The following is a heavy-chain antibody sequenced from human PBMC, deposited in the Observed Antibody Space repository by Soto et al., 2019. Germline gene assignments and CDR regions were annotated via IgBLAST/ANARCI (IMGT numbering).Heavy chain of an antibody. D-gene: IGHD2-2*01. CDR3: ATYQGTCSRTNCYGAFDI. Sequence: SETLSLTCAVYGGSLSGYYCSWIRQPPGKGLEWIGEIKHSGSPTYNPSLKSRVTISVDTSKNQFSLKLGSVTAADTAVYYCATYQGTCSRTNCYGAFDIWGQGTMVTVSS. CDR2: IKHSGSP. J-gene: IGHJ3*02. CDR1: GGSLSGYY. V-gene: IGHV4-34*01.